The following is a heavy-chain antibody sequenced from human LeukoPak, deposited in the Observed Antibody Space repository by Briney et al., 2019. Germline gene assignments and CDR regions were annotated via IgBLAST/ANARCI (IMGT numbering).Heavy chain of an antibody. D-gene: IGHD3-22*01. CDR3: AREACPYRLCYYDSSGYSLNYYFDY. CDR1: GFTFSSYG. CDR2: IWYDGSNK. V-gene: IGHV3-30*19. J-gene: IGHJ4*02. Sequence: QPGRSLRLSCAASGFTFSSYGMHWVRQAPGKGLEWVAVIWYDGSNKYYADSVKGRFTISRDNSKNTLYLQINSQRAEDTAVYYCAREACPYRLCYYDSSGYSLNYYFDYWGQGTLVTVSS.